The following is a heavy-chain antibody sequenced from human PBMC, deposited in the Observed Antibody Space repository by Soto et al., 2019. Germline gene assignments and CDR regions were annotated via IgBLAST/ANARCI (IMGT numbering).Heavy chain of an antibody. CDR2: IYYSGST. Sequence: SETLSLTCTVSGGSISSGGYYWSWIRQHPGKGLEWIGYIYYSGSTYYNPSLKSRVTISVDTSKNQFSLKLSSVTAADTAVYYCAREAYYYDSSGYFVADYYYYGMDVWGQGTTVTVSS. D-gene: IGHD3-22*01. CDR1: GGSISSGGYY. J-gene: IGHJ6*02. V-gene: IGHV4-31*03. CDR3: AREAYYYDSSGYFVADYYYYGMDV.